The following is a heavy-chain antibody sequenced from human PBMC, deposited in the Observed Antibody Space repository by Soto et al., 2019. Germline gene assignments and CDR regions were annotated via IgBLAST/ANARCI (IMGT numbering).Heavy chain of an antibody. J-gene: IGHJ4*02. CDR3: ARASLDTAMVVDY. Sequence: SETLSLTCTVSGASISSYYWSWIRQPPGKGLEWIGYIYYSGSTNYNPSLKSRVTISVDTSKNQFSLKLSSVTAADTAVYYCARASLDTAMVVDYWGQGTLVTVSS. CDR1: GASISSYY. D-gene: IGHD5-18*01. V-gene: IGHV4-59*01. CDR2: IYYSGST.